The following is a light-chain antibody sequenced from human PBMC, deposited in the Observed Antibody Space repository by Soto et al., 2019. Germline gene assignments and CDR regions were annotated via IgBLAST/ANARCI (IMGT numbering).Light chain of an antibody. Sequence: QSALTQPASVSGSPGQSLTISCTGTSSDVGGYNYVSWYQHHPGKAPKLMIYDVNNRPSGVSNRFFGSKSGNTASLTISGLQAEDEADYYCSSYSSSSLYFFGTATKLTVL. CDR1: SSDVGGYNY. J-gene: IGLJ1*01. V-gene: IGLV2-14*03. CDR2: DVN. CDR3: SSYSSSSLYF.